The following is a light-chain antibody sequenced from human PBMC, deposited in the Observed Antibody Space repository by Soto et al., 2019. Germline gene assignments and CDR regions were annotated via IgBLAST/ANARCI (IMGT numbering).Light chain of an antibody. CDR1: QDLRSF. J-gene: IGKJ2*01. CDR2: DAS. V-gene: IGKV1-33*01. CDR3: QQYDDVPYS. Sequence: IQMTQSPSSLSASVGDRVAINCQASQDLRSFLNWYQHKPGRAPKLLIYDASSLVTGVPSRFRGSGSGTDFNLTISSLQPEDIATYSCQQYDDVPYSFGQGTKLDIK.